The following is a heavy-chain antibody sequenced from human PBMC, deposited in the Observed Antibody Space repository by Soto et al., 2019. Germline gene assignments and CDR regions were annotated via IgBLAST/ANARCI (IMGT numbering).Heavy chain of an antibody. CDR2: IYYSGST. CDR3: AREVTYYYGSGRINWFDP. CDR1: GCSISSGGYY. V-gene: IGHV4-31*03. D-gene: IGHD3-10*01. Sequence: PSETLSLPCPVSGCSISSGGYYWSWIRQHPGKRLEWIGYIYYSGSTYYNPSLKSRVTISVDTSKNQFSLKLSSVTAADTAVYYCAREVTYYYGSGRINWFDPWGQGTLVTVSS. J-gene: IGHJ5*02.